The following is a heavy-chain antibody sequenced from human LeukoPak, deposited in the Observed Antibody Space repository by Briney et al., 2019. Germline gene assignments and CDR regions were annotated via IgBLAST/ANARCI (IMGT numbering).Heavy chain of an antibody. CDR3: ANEIRPNDY. J-gene: IGHJ4*02. D-gene: IGHD4-17*01. CDR2: ISISGSKT. Sequence: GGSLRLSCAASEFDFSSHAMTWVRQAPGKGLEWVSAISISGSKTYYADSVKGRFTISRDNSKNTLYLQMNSLRAEDTAVYYCANEIRPNDYWGQGTQVAVSS. CDR1: EFDFSSHA. V-gene: IGHV3-23*01.